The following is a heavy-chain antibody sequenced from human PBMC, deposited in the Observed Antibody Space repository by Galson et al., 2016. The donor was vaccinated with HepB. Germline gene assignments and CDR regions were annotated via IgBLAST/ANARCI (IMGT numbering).Heavy chain of an antibody. CDR1: GYNFSKYW. CDR2: IYPGDSDT. Sequence: QSGAEVKKPGNSLKISCKASGYNFSKYWIGWVRQMPGKGLEWMGIIYPGDSDTRYSPSFQGQVTISADKSTTTVYLHWSRLMASDTAMYYCATLGAWGQGTLVTVSS. V-gene: IGHV5-51*01. CDR3: ATLGA. J-gene: IGHJ4*02.